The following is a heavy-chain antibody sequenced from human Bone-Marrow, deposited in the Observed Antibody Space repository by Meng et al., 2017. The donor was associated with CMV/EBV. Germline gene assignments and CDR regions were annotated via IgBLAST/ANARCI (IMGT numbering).Heavy chain of an antibody. D-gene: IGHD3-3*01. CDR2: ISGSGGST. CDR1: GLAVSSYA. CDR3: AKGYYDFWSGYFDY. Sequence: SGLAVSSYARSGVRQAPGKGLEGVSGISGSGGSTYYADSVKGRFTISRDNSKNTLYLQMNSLRAEDTAVYYCAKGYYDFWSGYFDYWGQGTLVTVSS. V-gene: IGHV3-23*01. J-gene: IGHJ4*02.